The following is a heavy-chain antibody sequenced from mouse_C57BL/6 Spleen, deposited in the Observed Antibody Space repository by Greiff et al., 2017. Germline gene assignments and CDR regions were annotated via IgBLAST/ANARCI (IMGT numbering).Heavy chain of an antibody. CDR2: INPSTGGT. Sequence: VQLQQSGPELVKPGASVKISCKASGYSFTGYYMNWVKQSPEKSLEWIGEINPSTGGTTYNQKFKAKATLTVDKSSSTAYMQLKSLTSEDSAVYYCARSDYYGSSYDFDYWSQGTTLTVSS. CDR1: GYSFTGYY. J-gene: IGHJ2*01. V-gene: IGHV1-42*01. D-gene: IGHD1-1*01. CDR3: ARSDYYGSSYDFDY.